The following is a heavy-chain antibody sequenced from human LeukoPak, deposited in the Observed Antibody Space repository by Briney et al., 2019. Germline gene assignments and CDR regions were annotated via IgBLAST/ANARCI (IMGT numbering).Heavy chain of an antibody. Sequence: ASVKVSCKASGYTFTSYAMNWARQAPGQGLEWMGWINPNSGGTNYAQKFQGRVTMTRDTSISTAYMELSRLTSDDTAVYYCARVGAYQLPLYYFDYWGQGTLVTVSS. CDR1: GYTFTSYA. V-gene: IGHV1-2*02. J-gene: IGHJ4*02. CDR2: INPNSGGT. CDR3: ARVGAYQLPLYYFDY. D-gene: IGHD2-2*01.